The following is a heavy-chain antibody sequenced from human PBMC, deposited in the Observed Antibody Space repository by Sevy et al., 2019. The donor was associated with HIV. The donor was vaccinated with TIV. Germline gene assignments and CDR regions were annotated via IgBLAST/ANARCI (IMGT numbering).Heavy chain of an antibody. V-gene: IGHV1-69*13. CDR2: IVPIVGTS. CDR3: AGQGEGFNYGCFDY. CDR1: GGSSSGLTFSNFG. Sequence: ASVKVSCKASGGSSSGLTFSNFGINWVRQAPGEGLEWMGGIVPIVGTSNYAQKFQGRVTFTADESMSTAYMELSSLRFEDTAIYYSAGQGEGFNYGCFDYWGQGTLVTVSS. J-gene: IGHJ4*02. D-gene: IGHD5-12*01.